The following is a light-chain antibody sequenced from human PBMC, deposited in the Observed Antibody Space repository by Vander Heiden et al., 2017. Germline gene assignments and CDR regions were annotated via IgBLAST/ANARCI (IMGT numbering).Light chain of an antibody. Sequence: DIVMTQSPDSLAVSLGERATINCKSSQRVLYSSNNKNYLAWYQQKPGQPPKLLIYWASTRESGVPDRFSGSGSGTDFTLTISSLQAEDVAVYYCQQYNSTPPTFGQGTKVDIK. CDR1: QRVLYSSNNKNY. V-gene: IGKV4-1*01. CDR3: QQYNSTPPT. J-gene: IGKJ3*01. CDR2: WAS.